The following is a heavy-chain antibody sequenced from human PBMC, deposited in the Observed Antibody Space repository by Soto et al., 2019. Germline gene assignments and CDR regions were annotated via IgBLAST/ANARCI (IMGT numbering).Heavy chain of an antibody. J-gene: IGHJ4*02. CDR2: IYYRGNA. CDR3: ARLEGLATISYYFDF. CDR1: DDSINSDKYY. Sequence: QLQLQESGPGLVKPSETLSLTCSVSDDSINSDKYYWGWIRQPPGKGLEWIGSIYYRGNAYYNPSLQTRVTISLDNSKCQFSLKLNSVTAADSAVYFCARLEGLATISYYFDFWGPGALVTVSS. D-gene: IGHD3-9*01. V-gene: IGHV4-39*01.